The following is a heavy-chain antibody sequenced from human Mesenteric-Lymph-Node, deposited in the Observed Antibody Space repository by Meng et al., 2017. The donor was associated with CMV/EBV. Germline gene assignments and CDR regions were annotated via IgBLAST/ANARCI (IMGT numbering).Heavy chain of an antibody. Sequence: GESLKISCAASGFTVSSNYMSWVRQAPGKGLKWVSVIYSGGSTYYANSVKGRFTISRDNSKNTLYLQMNSLRGEDTAVYYCARGYSGYDRPGLDYWGQGTLVTVSS. CDR3: ARGYSGYDRPGLDY. CDR1: GFTVSSNY. CDR2: IYSGGST. J-gene: IGHJ4*02. V-gene: IGHV3-53*01. D-gene: IGHD5-12*01.